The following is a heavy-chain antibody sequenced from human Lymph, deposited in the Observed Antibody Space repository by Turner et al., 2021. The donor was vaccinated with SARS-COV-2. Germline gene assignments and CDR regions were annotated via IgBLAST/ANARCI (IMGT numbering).Heavy chain of an antibody. J-gene: IGHJ6*02. Sequence: EVQLTHSGGGLFQPGRSLRLPCAASAFTFDGYAMHWVRRSQGEGLGWVSGSTWNRGTIGYADSVKGRITISRDNAKNSLYLQMNRLRAEDTALYYCAKDVYSSACRDHYYGMNVWGQGTTVTVSS. CDR2: STWNRGTI. V-gene: IGHV3-9*01. CDR1: AFTFDGYA. D-gene: IGHD6-25*01. CDR3: AKDVYSSACRDHYYGMNV.